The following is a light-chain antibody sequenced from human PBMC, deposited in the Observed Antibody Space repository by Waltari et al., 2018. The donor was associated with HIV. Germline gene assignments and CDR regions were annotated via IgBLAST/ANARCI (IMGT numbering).Light chain of an antibody. CDR3: AAWDDSLNGM. CDR2: SND. CDR1: SPHIGINI. Sequence: QSVLPQQPSVSGTPGQNVTISFSGSSPHIGINIVNWYQQVPDAAAKLLIFSNDPRPAGLPDRFSGSKSGTSASLAISGLQSADEADYYSAAWDDSLNGMVGRGTKLTV. J-gene: IGLJ2*01. V-gene: IGLV1-44*01.